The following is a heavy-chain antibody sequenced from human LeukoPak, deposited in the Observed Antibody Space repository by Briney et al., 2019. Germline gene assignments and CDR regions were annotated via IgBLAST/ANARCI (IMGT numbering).Heavy chain of an antibody. CDR2: MNPNSGNT. J-gene: IGHJ5*02. D-gene: IGHD6-13*01. V-gene: IGHV1-8*01. CDR1: GYTLTSYD. Sequence: ASVKVSCKASGYTLTSYDINWVRQASGQGLEWMGWMNPNSGNTGYAQKFQGRVTMTRNTSISTAYMELSSLRSEDTAVYYCAKAAAGTRAWFDPWGQGTLVTVSS. CDR3: AKAAAGTRAWFDP.